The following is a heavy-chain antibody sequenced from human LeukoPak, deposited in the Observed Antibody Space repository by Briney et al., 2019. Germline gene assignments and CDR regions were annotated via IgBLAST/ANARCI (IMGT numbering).Heavy chain of an antibody. CDR2: ISSSGSTI. Sequence: GGSLRLSCAASGFTFSSYEMAWVRQAPGKGLEWLSYISSSGSTIYYADSVKGRFTISRDNARNSLYLQMNSLRAGDTAIYYCARSEHSSSSFDYWGQGTLVTVSS. CDR3: ARSEHSSSSFDY. V-gene: IGHV3-48*03. D-gene: IGHD6-6*01. J-gene: IGHJ4*02. CDR1: GFTFSSYE.